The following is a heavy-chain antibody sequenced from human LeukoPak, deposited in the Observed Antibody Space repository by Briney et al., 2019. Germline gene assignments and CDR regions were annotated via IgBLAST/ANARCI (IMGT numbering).Heavy chain of an antibody. CDR2: ITPNADRT. J-gene: IGHJ1*01. D-gene: IGHD3-22*01. Sequence: GGSLRLSCAASGFTFGSYGMSWVRQAPGKGLEWVSFITPNADRTSYADSVEGRFTISRDNPGNTLYMQMNSLRDEDTALYYCAIMHGYYDGSGYWVQWGQGTLVTVSS. V-gene: IGHV3-23*01. CDR1: GFTFGSYG. CDR3: AIMHGYYDGSGYWVQ.